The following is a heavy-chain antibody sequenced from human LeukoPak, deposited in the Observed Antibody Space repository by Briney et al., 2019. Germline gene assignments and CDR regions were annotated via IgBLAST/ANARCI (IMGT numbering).Heavy chain of an antibody. Sequence: PSETLFLTCTVSGGSISSGGYSWSWIRQPPGKGLEWIGYIYHSGSTYYNPSLKSRVTISVDRSKNQFSLKLSSVTAADTAVYYCARVSGIPYWYFDLWGRGTLVTVSS. CDR2: IYHSGST. CDR3: ARVSGIPYWYFDL. D-gene: IGHD1-26*01. J-gene: IGHJ2*01. V-gene: IGHV4-30-2*01. CDR1: GGSISSGGYS.